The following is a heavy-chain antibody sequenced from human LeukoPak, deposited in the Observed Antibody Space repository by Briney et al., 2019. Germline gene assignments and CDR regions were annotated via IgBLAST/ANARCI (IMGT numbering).Heavy chain of an antibody. J-gene: IGHJ4*02. CDR1: GGPISSSNW. CDR2: IYHSGST. CDR3: ARTDVRFGELKD. D-gene: IGHD3-10*01. V-gene: IGHV4-4*02. Sequence: KPSETLSLTCAVSGGPISSSNWWSWVRQPPGKGLEWIGEIYHSGSTNYNPSLKSRVTISVDKSKNQFSLKLSSVTAADTAVYYCARTDVRFGELKDWGQGTLVTVSS.